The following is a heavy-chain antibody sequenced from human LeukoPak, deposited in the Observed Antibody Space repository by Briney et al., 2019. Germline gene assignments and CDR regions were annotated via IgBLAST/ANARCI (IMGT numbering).Heavy chain of an antibody. CDR1: GGSISSSSYY. Sequence: PSETLSLTCTVSGGSISSSSYYWGWIRQPPGKGLEWIGSIYYSGSTYYNPSLKSRVTISVDTSKNQFSLKLSSVTAADTAVYYCAGTSDVLRYFDWLLDPQAFFDYWGQGILVTVSS. CDR2: IYYSGST. J-gene: IGHJ4*02. V-gene: IGHV4-39*01. CDR3: AGTSDVLRYFDWLLDPQAFFDY. D-gene: IGHD3-9*01.